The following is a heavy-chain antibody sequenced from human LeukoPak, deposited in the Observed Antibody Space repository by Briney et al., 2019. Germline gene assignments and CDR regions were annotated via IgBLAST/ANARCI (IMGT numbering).Heavy chain of an antibody. CDR1: GGSFSGYY. CDR3: ARKLVPFYSSSWYGWFDP. J-gene: IGHJ5*02. D-gene: IGHD6-13*01. CDR2: INHSGST. Sequence: SETLSLTYAVYGGSFSGYYWSWIRQPPGKGLEWIGEINHSGSTNYNPSLRSRVTISVDTSKNQFSLKLSSVTAADTAVYYCARKLVPFYSSSWYGWFDPWGQGTLVTVSS. V-gene: IGHV4-34*01.